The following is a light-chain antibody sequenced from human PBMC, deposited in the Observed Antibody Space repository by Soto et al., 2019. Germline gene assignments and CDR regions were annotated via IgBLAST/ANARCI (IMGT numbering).Light chain of an antibody. Sequence: DIQLTQSPSTLSASVGVRVTITCRASRSIINWLAWYQQKSGKGPKLLIYKASNLQTGVPSRFSGSGYGTEFTLTISSLQPDDVATYYCQQYSDHWTFGQGTKVEIK. V-gene: IGKV1-5*03. CDR1: RSIINW. CDR2: KAS. J-gene: IGKJ1*01. CDR3: QQYSDHWT.